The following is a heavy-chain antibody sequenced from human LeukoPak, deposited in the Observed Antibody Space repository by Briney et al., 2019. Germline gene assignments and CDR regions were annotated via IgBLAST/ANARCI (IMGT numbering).Heavy chain of an antibody. V-gene: IGHV1-46*03. CDR1: GYTFTSYY. D-gene: IGHD3-10*01. J-gene: IGHJ4*02. Sequence: ASVKVSCKASGYTFTSYYMHWVRQAPGQGLEWMGIINPSGGSTSYAQKFEGRVTMTRDTSTSTVHMKLSSLRSEDTAVYYCARDKFRGVIRYTPPGYWGQGTLVTVSS. CDR3: ARDKFRGVIRYTPPGY. CDR2: INPSGGST.